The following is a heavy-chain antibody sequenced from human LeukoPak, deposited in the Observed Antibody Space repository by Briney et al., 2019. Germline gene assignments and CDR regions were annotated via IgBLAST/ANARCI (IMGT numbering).Heavy chain of an antibody. Sequence: GASVKVSCKASGGTFSSYAISWVGQAPGQGLEWMGGIIPIFGTANYAQKFQGRVTITADESTSTAYMELSSLRSEDTAVYYCARDKGIAVAGSFDLWGRGTLVTVSS. V-gene: IGHV1-69*13. D-gene: IGHD6-19*01. CDR1: GGTFSSYA. J-gene: IGHJ2*01. CDR3: ARDKGIAVAGSFDL. CDR2: IIPIFGTA.